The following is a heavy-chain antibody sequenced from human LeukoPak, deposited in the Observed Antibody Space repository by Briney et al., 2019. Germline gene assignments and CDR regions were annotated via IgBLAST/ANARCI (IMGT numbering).Heavy chain of an antibody. V-gene: IGHV4-61*02. Sequence: PSETLSLTCTVSGGSISSDSYYWSWIRQPAGKGLEWIGRIYTSGSTNYNPSLKSRVTISVDTSKNQFSLKLSSVTAADTAVYYCARDPRYYYDSSGYYNPDAFDIWGQGTMVTVSS. CDR2: IYTSGST. J-gene: IGHJ3*02. CDR1: GGSISSDSYY. D-gene: IGHD3-22*01. CDR3: ARDPRYYYDSSGYYNPDAFDI.